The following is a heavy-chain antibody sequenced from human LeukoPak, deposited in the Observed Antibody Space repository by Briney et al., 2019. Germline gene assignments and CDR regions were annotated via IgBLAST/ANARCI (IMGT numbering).Heavy chain of an antibody. Sequence: SETLSLTCTVPGGSISSNYWSWIRQPAGKGLEWIGRIYNSGSTNYNPSLKSRVTISVDKSKNQVSLKQSSVNAADTAVYYCAGPPTVTWGYWGQGTLVTVSS. CDR3: AGPPTVTWGY. J-gene: IGHJ4*02. V-gene: IGHV4-4*07. CDR1: GGSISSNY. D-gene: IGHD1-1*01. CDR2: IYNSGST.